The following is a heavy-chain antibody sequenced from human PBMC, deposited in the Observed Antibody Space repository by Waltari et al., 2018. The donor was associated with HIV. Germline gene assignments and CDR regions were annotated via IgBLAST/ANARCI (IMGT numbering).Heavy chain of an antibody. CDR2: LCYGGNT. CDR3: VRRVAEDYGSGRVDS. J-gene: IGHJ4*02. Sequence: HLQMQESGPVVVRPSETLSLTCSASGGSVTSNFHYWGWIGQAPNIGMEWIGSLCYGGNTYHNPSLRSRVAISADRSTNQFSLRLTSVSVADSAIYYCVRRVAEDYGSGRVDSWGQGILVVVSS. D-gene: IGHD4-17*01. V-gene: IGHV4-39*01. CDR1: GGSVTSNFHY.